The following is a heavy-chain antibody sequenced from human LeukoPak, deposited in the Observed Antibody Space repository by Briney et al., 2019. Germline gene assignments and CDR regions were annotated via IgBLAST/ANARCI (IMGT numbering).Heavy chain of an antibody. V-gene: IGHV4-59*01. CDR2: IYHSGGT. CDR3: ARVGSYDSRGYYFDT. CDR1: GDFISSFY. J-gene: IGHJ4*02. Sequence: SETLSLTCTVSGDFISSFYWSWLRQSPGKGLEWIGYIYHSGGTRYKPSLRSRVFISLDTLKNQLSLELNPVTAADTAVYYCARVGSYDSRGYYFDTWGQGTQVTVSS. D-gene: IGHD3-22*01.